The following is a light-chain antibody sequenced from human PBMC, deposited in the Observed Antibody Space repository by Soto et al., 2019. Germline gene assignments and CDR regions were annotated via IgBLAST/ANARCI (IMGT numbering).Light chain of an antibody. Sequence: EIVLTQSPGTLSLSPGERATLSCRASQSFTSRSLAWYQQKPGQAPRLLIYDASNRATGIPARFSGSGSGTDFTLTISSLEPEDFAVYYCQQRSNWPPITFGQGTRLEIK. CDR1: QSFTSRS. J-gene: IGKJ5*01. CDR3: QQRSNWPPIT. CDR2: DAS. V-gene: IGKV3-11*01.